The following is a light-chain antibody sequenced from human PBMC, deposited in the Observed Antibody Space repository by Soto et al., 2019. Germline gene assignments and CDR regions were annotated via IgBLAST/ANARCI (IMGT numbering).Light chain of an antibody. Sequence: QSALTQPASVSGSPGQSITISCTGTSSDVGSYDFVSWFQQHPGKAPKLMISQVSQRPSGVSSRFSGSKSGNTASLTISGLQAEDEADYYCCSYAGTISWVFGGGTKLTVL. V-gene: IGLV2-23*02. CDR2: QVS. CDR3: CSYAGTISWV. CDR1: SSDVGSYDF. J-gene: IGLJ3*02.